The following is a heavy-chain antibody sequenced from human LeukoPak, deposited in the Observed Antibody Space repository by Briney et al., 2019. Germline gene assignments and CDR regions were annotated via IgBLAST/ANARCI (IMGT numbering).Heavy chain of an antibody. Sequence: GESLKISCEGSGYSITSYWIGWVRQKPGKGLEWMGIIHPSDSDTRYSPSFQGQVTISADKSINTAYLQWSSLKASDTAIYFCARRISGYYIDYWGQGTLVTVSS. CDR1: GYSITSYW. CDR2: IHPSDSDT. CDR3: ARRISGYYIDY. D-gene: IGHD1-26*01. J-gene: IGHJ4*02. V-gene: IGHV5-51*01.